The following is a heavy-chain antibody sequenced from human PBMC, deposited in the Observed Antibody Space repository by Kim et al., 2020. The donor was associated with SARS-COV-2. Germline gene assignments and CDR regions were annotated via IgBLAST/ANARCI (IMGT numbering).Heavy chain of an antibody. J-gene: IGHJ4*02. V-gene: IGHV1-18*01. D-gene: IGHD3-10*01. CDR3: ARPYYYGSGSLWYYFDY. CDR2: ISAENGNT. Sequence: MGWISAENGNTNYAQKLQGRVTMTTDTSTSTAYMELRSLRSDDTAVYYCARPYYYGSGSLWYYFDYWGQGTLVTVSS.